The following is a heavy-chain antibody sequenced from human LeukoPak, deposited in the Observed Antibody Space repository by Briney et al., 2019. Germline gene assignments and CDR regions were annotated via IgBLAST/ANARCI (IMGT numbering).Heavy chain of an antibody. J-gene: IGHJ4*02. Sequence: SETLSLTCTVSGGSISRGDYYWSWIRQPPGKGLEWIGYIYYSGSTYYNPSLKSRVTISVDTSKNQFSLKLSSVTAADTAVYYCARGDYYDSSGYSPTIDYWGQGTLVTVSS. V-gene: IGHV4-30-4*01. CDR1: GGSISRGDYY. CDR3: ARGDYYDSSGYSPTIDY. D-gene: IGHD3-22*01. CDR2: IYYSGST.